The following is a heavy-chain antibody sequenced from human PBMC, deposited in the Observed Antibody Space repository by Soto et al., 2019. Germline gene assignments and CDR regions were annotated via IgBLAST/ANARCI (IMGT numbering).Heavy chain of an antibody. Sequence: GGSLRLSCAASGFTFSSYGMHWVRQAPGKGLEWVAVIWYDGSNKYYADSVKGRFTISRDNSKNTLYLQMNSLRAEDTAGYYCARWVSRDEYYYYYYMDVWGKGTTVTVSS. CDR2: IWYDGSNK. V-gene: IGHV3-33*01. J-gene: IGHJ6*03. CDR1: GFTFSSYG. D-gene: IGHD6-13*01. CDR3: ARWVSRDEYYYYYYMDV.